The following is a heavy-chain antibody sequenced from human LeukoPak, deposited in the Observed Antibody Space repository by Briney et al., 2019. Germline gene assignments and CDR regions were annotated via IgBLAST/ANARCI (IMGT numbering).Heavy chain of an antibody. CDR3: AKDPYYDSSGYTREADY. CDR2: ISSSSTYI. CDR1: GFTFSSYS. D-gene: IGHD3-22*01. V-gene: IGHV3-21*04. Sequence: GGSLRLSCAASGFTFSSYSMNWVRQAPGKGLEWVSSISSSSTYIYYADSVKGRFTISRDNSKNTLYLQMNSLRAEDTAVYYCAKDPYYDSSGYTREADYWGQGTLVTVSS. J-gene: IGHJ4*02.